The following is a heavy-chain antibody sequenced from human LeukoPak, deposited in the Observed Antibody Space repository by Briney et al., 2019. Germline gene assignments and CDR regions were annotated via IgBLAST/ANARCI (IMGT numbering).Heavy chain of an antibody. J-gene: IGHJ4*02. Sequence: ASVNVSCKASGGTFSSYAISWVRQAPGQGLEWMGGIIPIFGTANYAQKFQGRVTITADESTSTAYMELSSLRSEDTAVYYCAARRDGYHYVDYWGQGTLVTVSS. CDR3: AARRDGYHYVDY. D-gene: IGHD5-24*01. CDR2: IIPIFGTA. V-gene: IGHV1-69*13. CDR1: GGTFSSYA.